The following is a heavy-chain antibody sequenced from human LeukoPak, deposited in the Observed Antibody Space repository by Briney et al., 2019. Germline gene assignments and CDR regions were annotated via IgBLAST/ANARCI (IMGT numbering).Heavy chain of an antibody. CDR1: GGSFSGYY. J-gene: IGHJ5*02. CDR3: AAEKGPSYYDFWSGYSSDPEIDP. CDR2: INHSGST. V-gene: IGHV4-34*01. Sequence: PSETLSLTCAVYGGSFSGYYWSWIRQPPGKGLEWIGEINHSGSTNYNPYLRSRVTISVDPSKNKFSLKLSSVTAADTAVYYCAAEKGPSYYDFWSGYSSDPEIDPWGQGTLVTVSS. D-gene: IGHD3-3*01.